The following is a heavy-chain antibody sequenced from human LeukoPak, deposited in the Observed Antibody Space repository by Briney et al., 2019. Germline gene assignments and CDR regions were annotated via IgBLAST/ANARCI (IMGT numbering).Heavy chain of an antibody. D-gene: IGHD1-7*01. CDR2: LNSDGSST. J-gene: IGHJ4*02. V-gene: IGHV3-74*01. CDR1: GFTFSSYW. Sequence: GGSLRLSCAASGFTFSSYWMHWVRQAPGKGLVWVSRLNSDGSSTSYADSVKGRFTISRDNAETTLHLQMNNLSAEATAVYYCARASNRNSINFDYWGQGALVTVSS. CDR3: ARASNRNSINFDY.